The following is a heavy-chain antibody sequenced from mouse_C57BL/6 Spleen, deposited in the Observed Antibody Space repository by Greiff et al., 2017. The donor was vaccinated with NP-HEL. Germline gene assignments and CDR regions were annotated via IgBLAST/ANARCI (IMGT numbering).Heavy chain of an antibody. CDR2: ISSGSSTI. CDR1: GFTFSDYG. V-gene: IGHV5-17*01. CDR3: ARRSYFDY. Sequence: EVKLMESGGGLVKPGGSLKLSCAASGFTFSDYGMHWARQAPEKGLEWVAYISSGSSTIYYADTVKGRFTISRDNAKNTLFLQMTSLRSEDTAMYYCARRSYFDYWGQGTTLTVSS. J-gene: IGHJ2*01.